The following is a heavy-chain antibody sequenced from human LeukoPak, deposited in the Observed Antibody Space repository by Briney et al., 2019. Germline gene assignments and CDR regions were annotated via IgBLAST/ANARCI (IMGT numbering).Heavy chain of an antibody. CDR2: IYYSGST. CDR1: GGSFSGYY. V-gene: IGHV4-34*01. J-gene: IGHJ4*02. Sequence: SETLSLTCAVYGGSFSGYYWSWIRQPPGKGLEWIGSIYYSGSTYYNPSLKSRVTISVDTSKNQFSLKLSSVTAADTAVYYCARRPFGVVRTFDYWGQGTLVTVSS. CDR3: ARRPFGVVRTFDY. D-gene: IGHD3-3*01.